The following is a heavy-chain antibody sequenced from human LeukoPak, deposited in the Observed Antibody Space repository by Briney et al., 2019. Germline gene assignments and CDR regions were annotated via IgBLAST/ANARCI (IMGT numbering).Heavy chain of an antibody. CDR2: MNPNSGNT. Sequence: ASVKVSCKASGYTFTSYDINWVRQATGQGLEWMGWMNPNSGNTGYAQKFQGRVTITRNTSISTAYMELSSLRSEDTAVYYCARRTTVALDAFDIWGQGTMVTVSS. J-gene: IGHJ3*02. D-gene: IGHD4-23*01. CDR1: GYTFTSYD. V-gene: IGHV1-8*03. CDR3: ARRTTVALDAFDI.